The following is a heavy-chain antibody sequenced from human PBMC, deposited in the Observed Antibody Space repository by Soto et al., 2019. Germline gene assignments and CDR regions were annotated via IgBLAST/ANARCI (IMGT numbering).Heavy chain of an antibody. D-gene: IGHD3-10*01. J-gene: IGHJ3*02. V-gene: IGHV1-69*12. Sequence: QVQVVQSGAEVRKPGSSVKVSCKTSGGTFKSYEISWVRQAPGQGLEWVGGIIPLFRTPNYAQKFPGRVTVAAGESTITADMDVSNLSSEVPALYYCANSPSPCPSAYGFVQPFGIWGQGTMVSVSS. CDR1: GGTFKSYE. CDR2: IIPLFRTP. CDR3: ANSPSPCPSAYGFVQPFGI.